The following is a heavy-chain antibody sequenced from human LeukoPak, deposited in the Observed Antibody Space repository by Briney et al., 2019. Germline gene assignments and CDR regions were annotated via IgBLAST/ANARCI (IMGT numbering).Heavy chain of an antibody. D-gene: IGHD6-13*01. CDR1: GFTFSDYY. CDR3: AREDGYSSSWYSDY. J-gene: IGHJ4*02. CDR2: ISSTSIYT. Sequence: PGGSLRLSCAASGFTFSDYYMSWIRQAPGKGLEWVSDISSTSIYTNYADSVKGRFTISRDNAKNSLYLQMNSLRAEGTAVYYCAREDGYSSSWYSDYWGQGTLVTVSS. V-gene: IGHV3-11*05.